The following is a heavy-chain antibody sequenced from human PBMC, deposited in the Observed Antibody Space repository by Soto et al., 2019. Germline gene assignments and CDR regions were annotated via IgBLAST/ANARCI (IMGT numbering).Heavy chain of an antibody. J-gene: IGHJ4*02. Sequence: PSETLSLTCTVSGGSISSSSYYWGWIRQPPGKGLEWIGSIYYSGSTYYNPSLKSRVTISVDTSKNQFSLKLSSVTAADTAVYYCARHGDDILTGSRFYFDYWGQGTLVTVSS. CDR3: ARHGDDILTGSRFYFDY. D-gene: IGHD3-9*01. CDR1: GGSISSSSYY. CDR2: IYYSGST. V-gene: IGHV4-39*01.